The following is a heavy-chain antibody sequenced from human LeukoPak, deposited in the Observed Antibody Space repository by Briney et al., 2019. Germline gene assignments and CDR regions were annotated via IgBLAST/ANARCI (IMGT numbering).Heavy chain of an antibody. Sequence: SQTLSLTCAVSGGSISSGGYSWSWTRQPPGKGLEWIGYIYHSGSTYYNPSLKSRVTISVDRSKNQFSLKLSSVTAADTAVYYCARATVRGVDYWGQGTLVTVSS. CDR2: IYHSGST. V-gene: IGHV4-30-2*01. CDR3: ARATVRGVDY. CDR1: GGSISSGGYS. J-gene: IGHJ4*02. D-gene: IGHD3-10*01.